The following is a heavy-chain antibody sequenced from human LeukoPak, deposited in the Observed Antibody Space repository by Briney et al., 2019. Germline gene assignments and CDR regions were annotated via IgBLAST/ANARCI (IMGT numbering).Heavy chain of an antibody. CDR3: ARDFGTVTPFEY. D-gene: IGHD4-4*01. Sequence: SQTLSLTCAISGDSVFSNSAAWNWIRHSPSRGLEWLGRTFYRSKWYNDYAVSVKSRITINPDTSKNQFSLQLNSVTPEDTAVYYCARDFGTVTPFEYWGQGTQVTVSS. CDR1: GDSVFSNSAA. V-gene: IGHV6-1*01. CDR2: TFYRSKWYN. J-gene: IGHJ4*02.